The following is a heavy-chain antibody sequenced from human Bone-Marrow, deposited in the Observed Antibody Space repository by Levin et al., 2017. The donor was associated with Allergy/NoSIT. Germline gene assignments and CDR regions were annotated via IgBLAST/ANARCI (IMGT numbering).Heavy chain of an antibody. J-gene: IGHJ6*02. CDR1: GYTFSSYA. D-gene: IGHD3-10*01. CDR2: INTNSGNS. CDR3: ASGGFFYYGMDV. Sequence: GASVKVSCKASGYTFSSYAMNWVRQAPGQGLEWMGWINTNSGNSTLAQAFTGRFVFSLDTSVRTTYLQITSLKAEDTAVYYCASGGFFYYGMDVWGQGTTVTVSS. V-gene: IGHV7-4-1*02.